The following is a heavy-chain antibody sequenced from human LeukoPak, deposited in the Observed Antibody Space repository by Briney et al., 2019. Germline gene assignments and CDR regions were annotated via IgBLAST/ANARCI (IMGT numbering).Heavy chain of an antibody. J-gene: IGHJ5*02. Sequence: ASVKVSCKASGFTFTRYGINWVRQAPGQGLEWMGWISGYNEKTNYAQKFQGRVTMTTDTSTSTAYMELRRLRSDDTAVYYCARDPGSFLSGSGWLNWFEPWGQGTLVTVSS. CDR2: ISGYNEKT. D-gene: IGHD6-19*01. CDR1: GFTFTRYG. V-gene: IGHV1-18*01. CDR3: ARDPGSFLSGSGWLNWFEP.